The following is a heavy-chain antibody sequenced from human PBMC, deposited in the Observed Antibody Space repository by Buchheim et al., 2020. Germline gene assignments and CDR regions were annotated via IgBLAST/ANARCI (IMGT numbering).Heavy chain of an antibody. Sequence: QVQLQESGPGLVKPSGTLSLTCAVSGASMISDHWWSWVRQPPGKGLEWIGEISQSGTTNYSPSLKSRVTMSMDKSRNQFSLKLSSVTAADTAVYYCARAGGCTYSSCYLLDYWGQG. V-gene: IGHV4-4*02. CDR3: ARAGGCTYSSCYLLDY. J-gene: IGHJ4*01. CDR1: GASMISDHW. D-gene: IGHD6-6*01. CDR2: ISQSGTT.